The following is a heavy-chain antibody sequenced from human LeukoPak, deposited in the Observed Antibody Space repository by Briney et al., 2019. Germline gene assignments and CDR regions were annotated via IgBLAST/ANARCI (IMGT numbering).Heavy chain of an antibody. Sequence: GGSLRLSCAASGFTFSTHWMSWVRQAPGKGLEWVANIKQDGSEKYYVDSVKGRFTISRDNAKNSLYLQMNSLRAEDTAVYYCARGGGVRYYGSGSYYQFDYWGQGTLVTVSS. CDR2: IKQDGSEK. V-gene: IGHV3-7*01. CDR3: ARGGGVRYYGSGSYYQFDY. J-gene: IGHJ4*02. CDR1: GFTFSTHW. D-gene: IGHD3-10*01.